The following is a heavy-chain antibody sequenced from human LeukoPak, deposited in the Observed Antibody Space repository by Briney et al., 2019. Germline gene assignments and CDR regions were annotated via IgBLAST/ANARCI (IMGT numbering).Heavy chain of an antibody. CDR2: INPNSGGT. CDR1: GYTFTGYY. D-gene: IGHD4-17*01. CDR3: ARGRTRVTTYADY. V-gene: IGHV1-2*02. Sequence: ASVKVSCKASGYTFTGYYMHWVRQAPGQGLEWMGWINPNSGGTNYAQKFQGRVTMTRDTSISTAYMELSRLRSDDTAVYYCARGRTRVTTYADYWGQGPLVTVSS. J-gene: IGHJ4*02.